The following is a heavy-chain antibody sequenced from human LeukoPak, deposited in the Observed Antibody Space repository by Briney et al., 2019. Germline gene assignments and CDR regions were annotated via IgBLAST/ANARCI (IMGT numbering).Heavy chain of an antibody. Sequence: SETLSLTCSVSGDSINNYYWNWIRQPPGKGLEWIGYVYYSGSTNYSPSLKSRVTISVDTSKNQFYLKLSSVTAADTAVYYCARAGPTGYLVFDYWGQGTLVTVSS. CDR3: ARAGPTGYLVFDY. D-gene: IGHD3-9*01. CDR2: VYYSGST. CDR1: GDSINNYY. V-gene: IGHV4-59*01. J-gene: IGHJ4*02.